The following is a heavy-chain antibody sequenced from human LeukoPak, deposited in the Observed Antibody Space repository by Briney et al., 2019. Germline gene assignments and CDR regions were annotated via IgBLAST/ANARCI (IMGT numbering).Heavy chain of an antibody. V-gene: IGHV3-53*01. D-gene: IGHD3-16*01. CDR1: GFTFSSNS. CDR2: IYSAGST. J-gene: IGHJ4*02. Sequence: GGSLRLSCTVSGFTFSSNSMSWVRQAPGKGLEWVSFIYSAGSTHYSDSVKGRFTISIDNSKNTLYLQMNSLRAEDTAVYYCARRAGAYTHPYDYWGQGTLVTVS. CDR3: ARRAGAYTHPYDY.